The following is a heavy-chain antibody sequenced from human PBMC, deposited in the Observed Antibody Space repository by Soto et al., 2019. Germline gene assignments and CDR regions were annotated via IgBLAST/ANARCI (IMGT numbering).Heavy chain of an antibody. CDR3: AKRAFHCSGGSCYAHLDY. D-gene: IGHD2-15*01. Sequence: PGGSLRLSCAASGFTFSSYWMSWVRQAPGKGLEWVANIKQDGSEKYYVDSVKGRFTISRDNAKNSLYLQMNSLRAEDTAVYYCAKRAFHCSGGSCYAHLDYWGQGTLVTVSS. J-gene: IGHJ4*02. CDR2: IKQDGSEK. V-gene: IGHV3-7*01. CDR1: GFTFSSYW.